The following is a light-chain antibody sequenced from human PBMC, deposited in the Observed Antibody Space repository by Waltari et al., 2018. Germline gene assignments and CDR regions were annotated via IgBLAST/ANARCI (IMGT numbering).Light chain of an antibody. Sequence: SSELTQDPVVSVALGQTVRITCQGDSLRRYHASWYQQKPGQATVLVIYGQNNRPSGIADRFAGSTSGNTSSWTITGAQAEDEADYYCDSRDSSGNHEVFGGGTKLTVL. J-gene: IGLJ2*01. CDR3: DSRDSSGNHEV. CDR1: SLRRYH. V-gene: IGLV3-19*01. CDR2: GQN.